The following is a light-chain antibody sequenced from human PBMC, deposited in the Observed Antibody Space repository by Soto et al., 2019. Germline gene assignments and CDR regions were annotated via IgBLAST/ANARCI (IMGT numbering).Light chain of an antibody. Sequence: AIQMTQSPSSLSASVGDRVTITCRASQGIRSDLGWYQQKPGKAPNLLIYGATSLRSGVPSRFSGSGSGTDFTLTICSLQPEDFATYYCLQDDIYPLTFGGGTKVEMK. V-gene: IGKV1-6*01. J-gene: IGKJ4*01. CDR1: QGIRSD. CDR3: LQDDIYPLT. CDR2: GAT.